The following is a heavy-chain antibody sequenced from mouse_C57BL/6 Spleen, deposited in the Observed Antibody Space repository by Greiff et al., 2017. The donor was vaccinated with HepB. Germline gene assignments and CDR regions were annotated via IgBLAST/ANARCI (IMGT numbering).Heavy chain of an antibody. D-gene: IGHD2-4*01. CDR2: ISDGGSYT. J-gene: IGHJ4*01. Sequence: EVNLVESGGGLVKPGGSLKLSCAASGFTFSSYAMSWVRQTPEKRLEWVATISDGGSYTYYPDNVKGRFTISRDNAKNNLYLQMSHLKSEDTAMYYCAREGGRIYDYEGMDYWGQGTSVTVSS. CDR3: AREGGRIYDYEGMDY. CDR1: GFTFSSYA. V-gene: IGHV5-4*01.